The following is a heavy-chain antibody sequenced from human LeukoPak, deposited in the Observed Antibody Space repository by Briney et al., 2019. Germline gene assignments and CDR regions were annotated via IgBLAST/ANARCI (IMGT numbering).Heavy chain of an antibody. D-gene: IGHD1-7*01. CDR3: ASTGPLTTGTTNYYYGMDV. J-gene: IGHJ6*02. V-gene: IGHV4-59*12. CDR2: IYYSGST. Sequence: PSETLSLTCTVSGGSISSYYWSWIRQPPGKGLEWIGYIYYSGSTNYNPSLKSRVTISVDTSKNQFSLKLSSVTAADTAVYYCASTGPLTTGTTNYYYGMDVWGQGTTVTVSS. CDR1: GGSISSYY.